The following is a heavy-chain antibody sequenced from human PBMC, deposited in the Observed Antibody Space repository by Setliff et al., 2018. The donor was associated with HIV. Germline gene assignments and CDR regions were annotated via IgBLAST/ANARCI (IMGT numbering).Heavy chain of an antibody. Sequence: SETLSLTCAVYGGSFSSYYWSWIRQPPGKGLEWIGEINHGGSTDYNPSLKSRVTISVDTSKNQFSLKLNSVTAADTAVYYCATYSAGEGGRGHWGQGTLVTVSS. CDR2: INHGGST. CDR1: GGSFSSYY. V-gene: IGHV4-34*01. D-gene: IGHD2-15*01. J-gene: IGHJ4*02. CDR3: ATYSAGEGGRGH.